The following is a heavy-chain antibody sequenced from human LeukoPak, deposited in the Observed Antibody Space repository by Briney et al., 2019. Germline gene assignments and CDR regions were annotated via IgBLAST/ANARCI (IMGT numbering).Heavy chain of an antibody. Sequence: GGSLRLSCAASGFTFSSYSMNWVRQAPGKGLEWVAFIRYDGSNKYYADSVKGRFTISRDNSKNTLYLQMNSLRAEDTAVYYCAKDRNFAFDIWGQGTMVTVSS. CDR2: IRYDGSNK. CDR3: AKDRNFAFDI. D-gene: IGHD1-14*01. V-gene: IGHV3-30*02. J-gene: IGHJ3*02. CDR1: GFTFSSYS.